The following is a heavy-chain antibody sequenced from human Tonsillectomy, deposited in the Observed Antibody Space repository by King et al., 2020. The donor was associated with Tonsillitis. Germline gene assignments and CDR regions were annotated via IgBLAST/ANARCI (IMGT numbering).Heavy chain of an antibody. V-gene: IGHV4-61*02. CDR1: GGSISSGSYY. Sequence: QLQESGPGLVKPSQTLSLTCTVSGGSISSGSYYWSWIRQPAGKGLEWIGRIYTRGSTNYNPSLKSRGTISVDTSKNQFSLKLSSVTAADTAVYYCARSRGSYYGACFDYWGQGTLVTVSS. CDR3: ARSRGSYYGACFDY. CDR2: IYTRGST. J-gene: IGHJ4*02. D-gene: IGHD1-26*01.